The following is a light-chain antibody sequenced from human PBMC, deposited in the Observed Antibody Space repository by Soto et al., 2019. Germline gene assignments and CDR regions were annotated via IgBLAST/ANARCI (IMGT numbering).Light chain of an antibody. J-gene: IGLJ3*02. Sequence: QSALTQPASVSGSPGQSITISCTGTSSDVGGYNYVSWYQQHPGKAPKLMIYEVSNRPSGVSNRFTGSKSGNTASLTISGLQDEDAADYYCSSYTTSSTHWVFGGGTQLTV. CDR3: SSYTTSSTHWV. CDR2: EVS. V-gene: IGLV2-14*01. CDR1: SSDVGGYNY.